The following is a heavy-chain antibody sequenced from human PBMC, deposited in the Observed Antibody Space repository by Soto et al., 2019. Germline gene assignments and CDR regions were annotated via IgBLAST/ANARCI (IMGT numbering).Heavy chain of an antibody. CDR1: GFVFARND. V-gene: IGHV3-23*01. J-gene: IGHJ4*02. D-gene: IGHD1-26*01. Sequence: LRLSCAASGFVFARNDMNWVRQRPGKGLEWVSNINYSGVSTYYSDAVKGRFTISRDNSRNILHLEMNSLTVDDTAIYYCVSDPNWEWGYWGQGTPVTVSS. CDR3: VSDPNWEWGY. CDR2: INYSGVST.